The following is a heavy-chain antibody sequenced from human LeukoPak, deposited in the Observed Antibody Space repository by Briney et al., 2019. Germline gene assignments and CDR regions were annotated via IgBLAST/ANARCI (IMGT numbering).Heavy chain of an antibody. Sequence: GESLKISCKGSGYSFTSYWIGWVRQMPGKGLEWMGIIYPSDSDTRYSPSFQGQVTISADKSISTAYLQWSSLKASDTAMYYCARPPYSNSGGMDVWGQGTTVTVSS. J-gene: IGHJ6*02. CDR3: ARPPYSNSGGMDV. CDR1: GYSFTSYW. V-gene: IGHV5-51*01. D-gene: IGHD4-11*01. CDR2: IYPSDSDT.